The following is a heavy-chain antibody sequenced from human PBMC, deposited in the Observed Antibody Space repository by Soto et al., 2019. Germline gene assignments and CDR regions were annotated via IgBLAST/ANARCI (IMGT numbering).Heavy chain of an antibody. J-gene: IGHJ4*02. Sequence: QVQLVQSGAEVKKPGSSVKVSCKASGGTFSSYTISWVRQAPGQGLEWMGRIIPILGIANYVQKFQGRVTITADKSTSTAYMELSSLRSEDTAVYYCARGYSSGWDDIDYWGQGTLVTVSS. CDR2: IIPILGIA. CDR3: ARGYSSGWDDIDY. V-gene: IGHV1-69*02. D-gene: IGHD6-19*01. CDR1: GGTFSSYT.